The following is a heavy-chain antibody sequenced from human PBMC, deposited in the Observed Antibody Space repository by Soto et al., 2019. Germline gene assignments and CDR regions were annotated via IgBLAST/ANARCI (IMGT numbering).Heavy chain of an antibody. D-gene: IGHD2-8*01. CDR3: AKSPMVRTFHYGMDV. Sequence: EVQVVESGGGLVQPGGSLRVSCAASEFSFSSYWMSWVRQAPGKGLEWVADINEDGTDKYYADAVKGRFTISRENAKNSLYLQMNNLRAGDTAVYFCAKSPMVRTFHYGMDVWGQGTTVTVSS. V-gene: IGHV3-7*05. CDR2: INEDGTDK. J-gene: IGHJ6*02. CDR1: EFSFSSYW.